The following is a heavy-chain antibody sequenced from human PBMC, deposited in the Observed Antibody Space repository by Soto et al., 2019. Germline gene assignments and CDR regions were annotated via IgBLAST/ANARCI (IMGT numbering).Heavy chain of an antibody. CDR3: ARQPGFGRWNFYL. J-gene: IGHJ2*01. CDR2: ISHTGTS. D-gene: IGHD1-26*01. V-gene: IGHV4-39*01. Sequence: QLQLQESGPGLVKPSETLSLTCSVSGGSISSGDYYWGWIRQPPEKGLEYIGSISHTGTSYYNPSLQSRVTKPVDTSKNQFALTLSSVTAADSAVYYCARQPGFGRWNFYLWGRGTLVTVSS. CDR1: GGSISSGDYY.